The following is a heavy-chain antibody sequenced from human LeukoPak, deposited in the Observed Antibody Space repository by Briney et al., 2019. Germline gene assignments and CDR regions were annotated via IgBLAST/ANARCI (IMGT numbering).Heavy chain of an antibody. V-gene: IGHV3-33*01. D-gene: IGHD2-15*01. Sequence: GGSLRLSCAASGFTFSSYGMHWVRQAPGKGLEWVAVIWYDGSNKYYADSVKGRFTISRDNSKNTPYLQMNSLRAEDTAVYYCASETNCSGGSCYQTWGQGTLVTVSS. CDR2: IWYDGSNK. CDR1: GFTFSSYG. J-gene: IGHJ5*02. CDR3: ASETNCSGGSCYQT.